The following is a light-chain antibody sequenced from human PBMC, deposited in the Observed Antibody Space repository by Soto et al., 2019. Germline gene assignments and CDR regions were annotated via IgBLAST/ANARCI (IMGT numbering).Light chain of an antibody. CDR3: SSYAGSPYYV. CDR2: EVN. Sequence: QSALTQPPSASGSLGQSVTISCTGTSSDVGGYNYVSWYQQHPAKAPKLLIYEVNQRPSGVPDRFSGSKSGNTASLTVSGLQAEDDADYYCSSYAGSPYYVFGTGTKLTVL. CDR1: SSDVGGYNY. J-gene: IGLJ1*01. V-gene: IGLV2-8*01.